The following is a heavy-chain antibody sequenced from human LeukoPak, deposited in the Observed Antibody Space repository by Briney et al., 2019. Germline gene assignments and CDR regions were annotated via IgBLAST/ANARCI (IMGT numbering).Heavy chain of an antibody. V-gene: IGHV1-2*06. CDR3: ARGPNYYDGSGSFNE. Sequence: ASVKVSCKTSGYTFPKYYLHWVRQAPGQGLEWMGRIIPDSGATNFAQNFQGRVTMTRDTSITAAYMELSSLESDDTAVYYCARGPNYYDGSGSFNEWGQGTLVTVSS. CDR1: GYTFPKYY. D-gene: IGHD3-22*01. J-gene: IGHJ4*02. CDR2: IIPDSGAT.